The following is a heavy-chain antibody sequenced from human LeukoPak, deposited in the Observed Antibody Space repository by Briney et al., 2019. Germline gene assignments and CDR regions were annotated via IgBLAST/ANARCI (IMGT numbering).Heavy chain of an antibody. Sequence: SETLSLTCTVSGGSISSGGYYWSWIRQHPGKGLEWIGYIYYSGSTNYNPSLKSRVTISVDTSKNQFSLKLSSVTAADTAVYYCASAGSSGYSPPVGYWGQGTLVTVSS. D-gene: IGHD3-22*01. CDR3: ASAGSSGYSPPVGY. J-gene: IGHJ4*02. V-gene: IGHV4-61*08. CDR1: GGSISSGGYY. CDR2: IYYSGST.